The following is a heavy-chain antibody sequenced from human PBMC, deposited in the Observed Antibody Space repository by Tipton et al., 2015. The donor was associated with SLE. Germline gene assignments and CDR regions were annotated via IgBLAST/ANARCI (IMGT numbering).Heavy chain of an antibody. Sequence: TLSLTCAVYGGSFNDYYWTWIRQAPGKGLEWIGEVNHRGSTIYNPSLKSRLTISVDTSKNQFSLRLTSVTAADTAMYYCARDQGNGWYEMTGDYWGQGRLVTVSS. D-gene: IGHD6-19*01. CDR2: VNHRGST. CDR1: GGSFNDYY. CDR3: ARDQGNGWYEMTGDY. J-gene: IGHJ4*02. V-gene: IGHV4-34*01.